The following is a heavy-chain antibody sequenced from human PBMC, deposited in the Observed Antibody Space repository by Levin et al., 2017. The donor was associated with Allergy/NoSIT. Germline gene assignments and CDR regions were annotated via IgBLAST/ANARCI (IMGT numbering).Heavy chain of an antibody. Sequence: SVKVSCKASGGTFSSYAISWVRQAPGQGLEWMGGIIPIFGTANYAQKFQGRVTITADKSTSTAYMELSSLRSEDTAVYYCAKWARSSGWYGYYYYGMDVWGQGTTVTVSS. J-gene: IGHJ6*02. CDR2: IIPIFGTA. D-gene: IGHD6-19*01. CDR3: AKWARSSGWYGYYYYGMDV. V-gene: IGHV1-69*06. CDR1: GGTFSSYA.